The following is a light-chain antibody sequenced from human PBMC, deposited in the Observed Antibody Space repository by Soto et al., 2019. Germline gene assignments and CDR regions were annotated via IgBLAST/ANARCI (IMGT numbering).Light chain of an antibody. J-gene: IGKJ2*01. Sequence: ETVLTQSPATLSLSPGERATLSCRASQSVSSYLAWYQQKPGQAPRLLIYDASNRATGIPARFSGSWSGTDFTLTISSLESEDSAVYYCQQRANWPQYTVGQGTKLEIK. V-gene: IGKV3-11*01. CDR2: DAS. CDR1: QSVSSY. CDR3: QQRANWPQYT.